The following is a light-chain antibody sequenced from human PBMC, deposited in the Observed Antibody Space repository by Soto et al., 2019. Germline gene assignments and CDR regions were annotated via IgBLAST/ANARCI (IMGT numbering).Light chain of an antibody. CDR2: GAS. Sequence: PGERAALSCRASQSVSSSFLAWYQQKPGQAPRLLIYGASSRATGIPDRFSGSGSGTDFTLTISRLEPEDVAVYYCQQYGSSPLTFGGGTKVEIK. J-gene: IGKJ4*01. CDR1: QSVSSSF. V-gene: IGKV3-20*01. CDR3: QQYGSSPLT.